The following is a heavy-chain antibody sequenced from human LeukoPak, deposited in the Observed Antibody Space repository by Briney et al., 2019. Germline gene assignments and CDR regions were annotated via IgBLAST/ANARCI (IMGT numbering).Heavy chain of an antibody. Sequence: PGGSLRLSCAASRFTFSSYAMSWVRQAPGKGLEWVSSASGSGGSTYYADSVKGRFTISRDNSKNTLYLQMNSLRAEDTAVYYCAKDLGSVVTPPSLDYWGQGTLVTVSS. V-gene: IGHV3-23*01. CDR3: AKDLGSVVTPPSLDY. J-gene: IGHJ4*02. D-gene: IGHD4-23*01. CDR1: RFTFSSYA. CDR2: ASGSGGST.